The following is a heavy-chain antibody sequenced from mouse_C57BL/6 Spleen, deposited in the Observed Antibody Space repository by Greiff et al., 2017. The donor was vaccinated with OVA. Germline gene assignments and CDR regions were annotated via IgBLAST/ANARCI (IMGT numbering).Heavy chain of an antibody. V-gene: IGHV2-2*01. J-gene: IGHJ4*01. Sequence: VQLQQSGPGLVQPSQSLSITCTVSGFSLTSYGVHWVRQSPGKGLEWLGVIWSGGSTDYNAAFISRLSISKDNSKSQVFFKMNSLQADDTAIYYCARYYGPSYAMDYWGQGTSVTVSS. CDR2: IWSGGST. CDR1: GFSLTSYG. D-gene: IGHD1-1*01. CDR3: ARYYGPSYAMDY.